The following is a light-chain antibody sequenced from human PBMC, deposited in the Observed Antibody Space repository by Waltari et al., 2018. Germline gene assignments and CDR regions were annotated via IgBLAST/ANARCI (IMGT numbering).Light chain of an antibody. CDR1: RSNIGNNY. Sequence: QSVLTQPPSVSAAPGQRVTISCSGGRSNIGNNYVSWYRQFPGTAPKLLIYEDNERPSGVPGRFSVSKSGTSATLDITGLQAGDEADYYCGTWDSSLSGAVFGGGTHLTVL. J-gene: IGLJ7*01. CDR2: EDN. CDR3: GTWDSSLSGAV. V-gene: IGLV1-51*02.